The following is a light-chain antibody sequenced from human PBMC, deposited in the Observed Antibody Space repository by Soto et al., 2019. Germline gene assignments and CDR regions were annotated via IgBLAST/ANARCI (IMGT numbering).Light chain of an antibody. Sequence: DIVMTQSPLSLPVSPGEPASISCRSSQSLLYSNGNNYLDWYLQKPGQSPQLLIYLGSSRASGVPDRFSASGSGTDFTLKISRVEVEDVGVYYCMQALQTPPTFGQGTRVEIK. CDR2: LGS. J-gene: IGKJ1*01. V-gene: IGKV2-28*01. CDR3: MQALQTPPT. CDR1: QSLLYSNGNNY.